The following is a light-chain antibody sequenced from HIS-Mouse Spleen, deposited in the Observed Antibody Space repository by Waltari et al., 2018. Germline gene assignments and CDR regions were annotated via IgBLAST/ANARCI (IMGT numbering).Light chain of an antibody. CDR1: QDISNY. J-gene: IGKJ5*01. V-gene: IGKV1-33*01. CDR2: DAS. CDR3: QQYNNWPPLT. Sequence: DIQMTQSPSSLSASVGDRVTITCQASQDISNYLNWYQQKPGKAPKLLIYDASNLETGVPSRFSGSGSGTEFTLTISSMQSEDFAVYYCQQYNNWPPLTFGQGTRLEIK.